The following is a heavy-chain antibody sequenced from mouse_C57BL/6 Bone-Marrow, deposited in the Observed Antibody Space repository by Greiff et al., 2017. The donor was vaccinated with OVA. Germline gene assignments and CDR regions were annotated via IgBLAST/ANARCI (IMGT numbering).Heavy chain of an antibody. CDR2: IDPSDSET. V-gene: IGHV1-52*01. J-gene: IGHJ2*01. Sequence: VQLQQPGAELVRPGSSVKLSCKASGYTFTSYWMHWVKQRPIQGLEWIGNIDPSDSETHYNQKFKDKATLTVDKSSRPAYMQLSSLSSEDSAVYYCARWGGVPSDYWGQGTTLTVSS. CDR1: GYTFTSYW. CDR3: ARWGGVPSDY.